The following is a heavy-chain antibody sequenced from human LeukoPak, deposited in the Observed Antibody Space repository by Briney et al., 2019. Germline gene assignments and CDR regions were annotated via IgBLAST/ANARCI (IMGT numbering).Heavy chain of an antibody. D-gene: IGHD5-18*01. J-gene: IGHJ6*03. CDR1: GGSLSSSSYY. Sequence: PSETLSLTCTVSGGSLSSSSYYWGWTRHPPGKGLEGIASIYYRGSTYYNPPLKSRVTISVDTSKNQFSLKLSSVPAADTAVYYCARVEGARGYSYGHLPYFYMDVWGKGTTVTVSS. CDR2: IYYRGST. CDR3: ARVEGARGYSYGHLPYFYMDV. V-gene: IGHV4-39*07.